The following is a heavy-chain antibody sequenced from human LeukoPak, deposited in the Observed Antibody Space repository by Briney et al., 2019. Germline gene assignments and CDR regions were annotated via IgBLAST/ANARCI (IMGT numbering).Heavy chain of an antibody. CDR2: ISGSGGST. V-gene: IGHV3-23*01. CDR1: GFTFTNFA. J-gene: IGHJ4*02. CDR3: AKSLFDY. Sequence: GGSLRLSCAGSGFTFTNFAMTWVRQAPGKGLEWVSAISGSGGSTYYADSVKGRFTISRDNSKNTLYLQMNSLRAEDTAVYYCAKSLFDYWGQGTLVTVSS.